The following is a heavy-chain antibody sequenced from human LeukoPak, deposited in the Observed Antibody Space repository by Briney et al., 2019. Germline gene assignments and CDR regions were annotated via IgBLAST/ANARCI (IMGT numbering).Heavy chain of an antibody. J-gene: IGHJ4*02. CDR1: GFTFRSYA. CDR3: AKENYDILTGYVPFDY. V-gene: IGHV3-23*01. D-gene: IGHD3-9*01. CDR2: ISGSGGST. Sequence: GGSLRLSCAASGFTFRSYAMHWVRQAPGKGLEWVSAISGSGGSTYYADSVKGRFTISRDNSKNTLYLQMNSLRAEDTAVYYCAKENYDILTGYVPFDYWGQGTLVTVSS.